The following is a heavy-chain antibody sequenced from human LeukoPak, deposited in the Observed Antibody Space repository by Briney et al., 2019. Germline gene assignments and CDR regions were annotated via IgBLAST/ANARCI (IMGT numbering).Heavy chain of an antibody. CDR2: IIPIFGTA. CDR1: GGTFSSYA. J-gene: IGHJ4*02. Sequence: SVKVSCKASGGTFSSYAISWVRQAPGQGLEWMGGIIPIFGTANYAQKFQGGVTITADESTSTAYMELSSLRSGDTAVYYCASAGGDCSGGSCYFALDYWGQGTLVTVSS. V-gene: IGHV1-69*13. CDR3: ASAGGDCSGGSCYFALDY. D-gene: IGHD2-15*01.